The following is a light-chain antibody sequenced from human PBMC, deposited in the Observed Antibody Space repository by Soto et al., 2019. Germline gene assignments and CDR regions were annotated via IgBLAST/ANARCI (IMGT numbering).Light chain of an antibody. CDR3: EQSYSTWT. CDR1: QSISSY. V-gene: IGKV1-39*01. CDR2: AAS. Sequence: DIQMTQSPSSLSASVGDRVTITCRASQSISSYLNWYQQKPGKAPKILIYAASSLQSGVPSRFSGSRSGTDFTLTISSLQPEDFATYYCEQSYSTWTFGQGTKVEIK. J-gene: IGKJ1*01.